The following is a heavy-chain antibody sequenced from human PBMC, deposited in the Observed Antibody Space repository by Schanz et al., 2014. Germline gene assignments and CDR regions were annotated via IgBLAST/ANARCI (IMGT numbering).Heavy chain of an antibody. CDR2: ISASGDST. D-gene: IGHD1-1*01. J-gene: IGHJ6*02. Sequence: EVQVVESEGGFVQPGGSLRLSCAASGFTFSSYVMNWVRQAPGRGLEWVSFISASGDSTSYADSVKGRFTISRDNSKNTLYLQMNSLRDEDTAMYYCARRVPYSFGLDVWGQGATVTVSS. CDR1: GFTFSSYV. CDR3: ARRVPYSFGLDV. V-gene: IGHV3-23*04.